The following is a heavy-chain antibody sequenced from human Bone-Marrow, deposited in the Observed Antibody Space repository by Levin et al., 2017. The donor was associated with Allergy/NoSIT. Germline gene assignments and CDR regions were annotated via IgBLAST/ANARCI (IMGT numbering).Heavy chain of an antibody. V-gene: IGHV3-7*04. Sequence: PGGSLRLSCAASGFTFSNYWMTWVRQAPGKGLEWVANINQDGSEKNYVDSVKGRFTVSRDNAKNSLYLQMNSLRAEDTAAYFCTRDRYNFDWSLGRYDFWGQGTLLTVSS. CDR3: TRDRYNFDWSLGRYDF. J-gene: IGHJ4*02. CDR2: INQDGSEK. D-gene: IGHD3-9*01. CDR1: GFTFSNYW.